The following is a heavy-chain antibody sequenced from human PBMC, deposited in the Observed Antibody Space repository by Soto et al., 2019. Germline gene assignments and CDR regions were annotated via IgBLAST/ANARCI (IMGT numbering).Heavy chain of an antibody. Sequence: QVQLQESGPGLVKPSETLSLTCTVSGGSISSYYWSWIRQPPGKGLEWIGYIYYSGSTNYNPSLKSRVTISVDTSKSQFCLKLSSVTAADTGVYYCARQLRRYFDYWGQGTLVTVSS. D-gene: IGHD4-17*01. J-gene: IGHJ4*02. V-gene: IGHV4-59*08. CDR2: IYYSGST. CDR1: GGSISSYY. CDR3: ARQLRRYFDY.